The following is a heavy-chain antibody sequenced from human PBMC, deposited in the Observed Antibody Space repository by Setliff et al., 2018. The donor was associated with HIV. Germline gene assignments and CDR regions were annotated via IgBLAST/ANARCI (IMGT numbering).Heavy chain of an antibody. V-gene: IGHV4-59*01. CDR1: GGSISSYY. D-gene: IGHD2-2*01. CDR2: IYYSGST. CDR3: ARDLLGYCSSTSCHSHYMDV. J-gene: IGHJ6*03. Sequence: SETLSLTCTVSGGSISSYYWSWIRQPPGKGLEWVGYIYYSGSTNYNPSLKSRVTISVDTSKNQFSLKLSSVTAADTAVYYCARDLLGYCSSTSCHSHYMDVWGKGTTVTVSS.